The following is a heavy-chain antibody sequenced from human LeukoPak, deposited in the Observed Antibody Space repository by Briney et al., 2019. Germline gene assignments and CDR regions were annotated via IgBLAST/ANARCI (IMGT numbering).Heavy chain of an antibody. Sequence: SETLSLTCTVSCGSISSSSYYWGWIRQPPGKGLEWIGSIYYSGSTYYNPSLKSRVTISVDTSKNQFSLKLSSVTAVDTAVYYCASTSGSYDYWGQGTLVTVSS. D-gene: IGHD1-26*01. V-gene: IGHV4-39*01. J-gene: IGHJ4*02. CDR2: IYYSGST. CDR1: CGSISSSSYY. CDR3: ASTSGSYDY.